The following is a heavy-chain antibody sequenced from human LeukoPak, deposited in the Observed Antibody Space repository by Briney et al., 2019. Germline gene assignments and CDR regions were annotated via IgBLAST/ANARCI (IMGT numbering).Heavy chain of an antibody. J-gene: IGHJ4*02. CDR1: GFTFSSYS. V-gene: IGHV3-48*04. CDR2: ISSSGSTI. D-gene: IGHD1-26*01. Sequence: PGGSLRLSCEASGFTFSSYSMNWVRQAPGKGLEWVSYISSSGSTIYYADSVKGRFTISRDNAKNSLYLQMNSLRAEDTAVYYCARVGWADGVDYWGQGTLVTVSS. CDR3: ARVGWADGVDY.